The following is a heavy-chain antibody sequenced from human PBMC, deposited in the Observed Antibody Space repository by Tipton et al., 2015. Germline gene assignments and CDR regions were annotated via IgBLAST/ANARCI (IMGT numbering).Heavy chain of an antibody. V-gene: IGHV3-21*01. Sequence: SLRLSCAASGFSFSDYDMNWVRQAPGKGLEWVSLFSRTGAYIYYADSVKGRFTISRDNSKNTMYLHMNSLRADDTAVYYCARDSFRSSCGGDCYSGYFDYWGQGTLVTVSS. CDR3: ARDSFRSSCGGDCYSGYFDY. D-gene: IGHD2-21*02. CDR1: GFSFSDYD. J-gene: IGHJ4*02. CDR2: FSRTGAYI.